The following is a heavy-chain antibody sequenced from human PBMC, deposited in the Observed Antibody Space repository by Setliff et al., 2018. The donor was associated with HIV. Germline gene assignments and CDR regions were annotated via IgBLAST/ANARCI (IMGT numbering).Heavy chain of an antibody. Sequence: GESLKISCKGSGYSFSTYWIAWVRQMPGKGLEWMGIVYPGDSDSRYSPSFQDQVTISADKSISTAYLQWSSLEASDTAMYYCARPRGGGEHYMDVWGKGTTVTVSS. CDR2: VYPGDSDS. CDR3: ARPRGGGEHYMDV. J-gene: IGHJ6*03. D-gene: IGHD3-16*01. V-gene: IGHV5-51*01. CDR1: GYSFSTYW.